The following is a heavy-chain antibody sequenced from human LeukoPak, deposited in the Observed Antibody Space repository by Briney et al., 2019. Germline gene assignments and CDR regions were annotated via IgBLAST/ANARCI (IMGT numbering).Heavy chain of an antibody. D-gene: IGHD3-3*01. Sequence: SETLSLTCAVYGGSFSGYYWSWIRQPPGKGLEWIGEINHSGSTNYNPSLKSRVTISVDTSKNQFSLKLSSVTAADTAVYYCARGQYCDFWSGYYYWFDPWGQGTLVTVSS. CDR1: GGSFSGYY. J-gene: IGHJ5*02. V-gene: IGHV4-34*01. CDR3: ARGQYCDFWSGYYYWFDP. CDR2: INHSGST.